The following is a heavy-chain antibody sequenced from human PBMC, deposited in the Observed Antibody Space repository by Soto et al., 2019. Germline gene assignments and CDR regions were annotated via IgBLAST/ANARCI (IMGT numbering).Heavy chain of an antibody. J-gene: IGHJ4*02. D-gene: IGHD5-18*01. CDR1: GYTLTELS. CDR3: ATRGYSYGLDFEY. V-gene: IGHV1-24*01. CDR2: FDPEDGET. Sequence: ASAKVSCKVSGYTLTELSMHWVRQAPGKGLEWMGGFDPEDGETIYAQKFQGRVTMTEDTSTDTAYMELSSLRSEDTAVYYCATRGYSYGLDFEYWGQGTQVTVSS.